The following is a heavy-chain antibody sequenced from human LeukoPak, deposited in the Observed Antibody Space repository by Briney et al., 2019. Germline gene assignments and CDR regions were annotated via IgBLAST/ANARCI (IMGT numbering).Heavy chain of an antibody. CDR1: GFTFSSYE. V-gene: IGHV3-48*03. CDR2: INSSGSTI. Sequence: SGESLRLSCAASGFTFSSYEMSWVRQPPGKGLEWVSYINSSGSTIYYPASVKGRFTISRDNAKISLYLQMNSVRAEDRAVYYCAELVITMIGGVWGKGNTVTISS. D-gene: IGHD3-10*02. J-gene: IGHJ6*04. CDR3: AELVITMIGGV.